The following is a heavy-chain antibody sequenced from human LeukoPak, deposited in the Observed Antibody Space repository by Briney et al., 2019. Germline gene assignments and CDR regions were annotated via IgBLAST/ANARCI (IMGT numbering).Heavy chain of an antibody. CDR3: ARDLPIYYYDSSGNRWFDP. CDR2: INPSGGST. CDR1: GYTFTSYY. V-gene: IGHV1-46*01. Sequence: ASVKVSCKASGYTFTSYYMHWVRQAPGQGLEWMGIINPSGGSTSHAQKFQGRVTMTRDTSTSTVYMELSSLRSEDTAVYYCARDLPIYYYDSSGNRWFDPWGQGTLVTVSS. D-gene: IGHD3-22*01. J-gene: IGHJ5*02.